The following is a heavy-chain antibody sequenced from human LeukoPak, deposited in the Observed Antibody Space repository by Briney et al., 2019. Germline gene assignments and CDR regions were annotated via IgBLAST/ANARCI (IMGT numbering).Heavy chain of an antibody. V-gene: IGHV4-59*05. Sequence: SETLSLTCTVSGGSISSYYWSWIRQPPGKGLEWIGSIYYSGSTYYNPSLKSRVTISVDTSKNQFSLKLSSVTAADTAVYYCARRPVRGYSSSWPDYWGQGTLVTVSS. CDR1: GGSISSYY. D-gene: IGHD6-13*01. J-gene: IGHJ4*02. CDR2: IYYSGST. CDR3: ARRPVRGYSSSWPDY.